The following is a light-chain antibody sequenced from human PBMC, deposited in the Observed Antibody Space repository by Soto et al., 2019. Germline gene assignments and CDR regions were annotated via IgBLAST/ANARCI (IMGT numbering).Light chain of an antibody. CDR2: GAS. CDR3: HQFATTRS. J-gene: IGKJ1*01. Sequence: EIVLTQYHDTVSLSPGQRSTLSCRASQSLSSSFLAWYQQKPGQAPRLIIYGASSRAAGIPDRFSGSGSGTDFTLTSSSLEPEDFAVYYCHQFATTRSFGQGTKVDI. V-gene: IGKV3-20*01. CDR1: QSLSSSF.